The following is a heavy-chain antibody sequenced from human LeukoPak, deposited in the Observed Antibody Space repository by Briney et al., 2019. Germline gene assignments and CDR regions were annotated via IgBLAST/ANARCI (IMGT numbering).Heavy chain of an antibody. D-gene: IGHD3-9*01. J-gene: IGHJ5*02. Sequence: ASVKVSCKASGYTFTSYDINWVRQATGQGLEWMGWMNPNSGNTGYAQRFQGRVTMTRDTSISTAYMKLSSLRSEDTAVYYCARYYDLLTGPFNWFDPWGQGTLVTVSS. CDR3: ARYYDLLTGPFNWFDP. CDR1: GYTFTSYD. V-gene: IGHV1-8*01. CDR2: MNPNSGNT.